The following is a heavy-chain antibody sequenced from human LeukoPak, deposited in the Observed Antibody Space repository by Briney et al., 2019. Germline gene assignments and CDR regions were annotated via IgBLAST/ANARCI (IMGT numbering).Heavy chain of an antibody. CDR2: ISYDGSNK. Sequence: PGRSLRLSCAASGFTFSSYGMHWVRQAPGKGLEWVAVISYDGSNKYYADSVKGRFTISRDNSKNTLYLQMNSLRAEDTAVYYCASDGELAPPDIWGQGTMVTVYS. J-gene: IGHJ3*02. CDR3: ASDGELAPPDI. D-gene: IGHD1-26*01. CDR1: GFTFSSYG. V-gene: IGHV3-30*03.